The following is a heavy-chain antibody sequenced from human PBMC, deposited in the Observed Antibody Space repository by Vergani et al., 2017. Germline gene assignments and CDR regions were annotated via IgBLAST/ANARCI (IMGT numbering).Heavy chain of an antibody. V-gene: IGHV3-7*01. Sequence: EVQLVESGGGLVQPGGSLRLSCAASGFTFSSYWMSWVRQAPGKGLEWVANIKQDGSEKYYVDSVKGRFTISRDNAKNSLYLQMNSLRAEDTAVYYCARTPLDYIVATHYFDYWGQGTLVTVSS. D-gene: IGHD5-12*01. CDR3: ARTPLDYIVATHYFDY. CDR2: IKQDGSEK. J-gene: IGHJ4*02. CDR1: GFTFSSYW.